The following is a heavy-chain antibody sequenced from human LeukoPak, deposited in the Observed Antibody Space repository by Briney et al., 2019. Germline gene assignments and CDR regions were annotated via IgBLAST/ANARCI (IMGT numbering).Heavy chain of an antibody. D-gene: IGHD3-16*02. CDR3: ARYRSAFDI. CDR1: GFTFSSYS. J-gene: IGHJ3*02. V-gene: IGHV3-48*01. Sequence: GGSLRLSCAASGFTFSSYSMNWVRQAPGKGLEWVLYISSSSTIYYADSVKGRFTISRDNAKNSLYLQMNSLRAEDTAVYYCARYRSAFDIWGQGTMVTVSS. CDR2: ISSSSTI.